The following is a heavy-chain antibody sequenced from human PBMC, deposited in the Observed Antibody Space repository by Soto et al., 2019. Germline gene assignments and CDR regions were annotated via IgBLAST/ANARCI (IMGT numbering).Heavy chain of an antibody. J-gene: IGHJ5*02. V-gene: IGHV4-39*01. CDR3: ARRINVYSSSSTNWFDP. CDR2: IYYSGST. D-gene: IGHD6-6*01. CDR1: GGSISSSSYY. Sequence: SETLSLTCTVSGGSISSSSYYWGWIRQPPGKGLEWIGSIYYSGSTYYNPSLKSRVPISVDTSKNQFSLKLSSVPAADTAVYYCARRINVYSSSSTNWFDPWGQGTLVTVSS.